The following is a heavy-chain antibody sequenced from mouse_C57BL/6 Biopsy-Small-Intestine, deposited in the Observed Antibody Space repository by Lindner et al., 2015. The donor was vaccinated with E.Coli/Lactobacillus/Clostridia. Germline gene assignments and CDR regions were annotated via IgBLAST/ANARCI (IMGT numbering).Heavy chain of an antibody. Sequence: PVKVSCKPSGYTFTDYDIAWLRQATGQGLEWMGWMNPTSGNTGYAQKFQGRVTMTRDTSISTAYLELSSLRSEDTAVYYCARGRCGGDCYRRYYFDYWGQGTLVTVSS. CDR2: MNPTSGNT. D-gene: IGHD2-13*01. CDR1: GYTFTDYD. J-gene: IGHJ2*01. V-gene: IGHV1-84*02. CDR3: ARGRCGGDCYRRYYFDY.